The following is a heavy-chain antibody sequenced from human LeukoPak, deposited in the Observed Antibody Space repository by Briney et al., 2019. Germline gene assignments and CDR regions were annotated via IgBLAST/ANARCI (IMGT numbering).Heavy chain of an antibody. Sequence: SETLSLTCAVSGYSISSGYYWGWIRQPPGKGLEWIGSIYHSGSTYCNPSLKSRVTISVDTSKNQFSLKLSSVTAADTAVYYCARTTGTTTIDYWGQGTLVTVSS. V-gene: IGHV4-38-2*01. CDR3: ARTTGTTTIDY. D-gene: IGHD1-1*01. J-gene: IGHJ4*02. CDR1: GYSISSGYY. CDR2: IYHSGST.